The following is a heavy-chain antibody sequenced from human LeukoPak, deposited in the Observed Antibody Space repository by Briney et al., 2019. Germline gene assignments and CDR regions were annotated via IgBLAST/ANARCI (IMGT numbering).Heavy chain of an antibody. V-gene: IGHV1-69*05. CDR3: ARTQYCTNGVCDNWFDP. Sequence: SVKVSCKASGGTFSSYAISWVRQAPGQGLEWMGGITPIFGTANYAQKFQGRVTITTDESTSTAYMELSSLRSDDTAVYYCARTQYCTNGVCDNWFDPWGQGTLVTVSS. CDR2: ITPIFGTA. D-gene: IGHD2-8*01. CDR1: GGTFSSYA. J-gene: IGHJ5*02.